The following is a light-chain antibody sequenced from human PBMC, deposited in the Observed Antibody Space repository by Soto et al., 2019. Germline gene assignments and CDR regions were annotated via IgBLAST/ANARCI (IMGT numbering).Light chain of an antibody. CDR1: QSFSSN. Sequence: EIVMTQSPATLSVSPGERATLSCRASQSFSSNLAWYQRKPGQAPRLLIYDASTRATGIPARFSGSGSGTEFTLTISSLQSEDFAVYYCQQYNNWPRTFGQGTKVDI. V-gene: IGKV3-15*01. CDR2: DAS. CDR3: QQYNNWPRT. J-gene: IGKJ1*01.